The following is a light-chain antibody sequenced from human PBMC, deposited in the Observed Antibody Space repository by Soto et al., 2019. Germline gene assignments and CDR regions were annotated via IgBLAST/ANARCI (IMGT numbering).Light chain of an antibody. CDR1: QTISSW. CDR2: KAS. J-gene: IGKJ1*01. V-gene: IGKV1-5*03. Sequence: DIQMTQSPSTLSGSVGDRVTITCRASQTISSWLAWYQQKPGKAPKLLIYKASTLKSGVPSRFSGSGSGTEFTRTISSLQADDFATYYCQDSNGYSEAFGQGTKVELK. CDR3: QDSNGYSEA.